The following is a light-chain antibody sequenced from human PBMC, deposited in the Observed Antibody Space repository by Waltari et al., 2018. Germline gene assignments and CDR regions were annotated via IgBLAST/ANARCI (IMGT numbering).Light chain of an antibody. CDR2: DAS. V-gene: IGKV3-15*01. Sequence: EIVMTPSPATLSVSPGERVTLSCRASQSVNNTLAWYQQKPGQAPRLLIYDASTMATVSPTSFSGSGSGTEFTITISSLQSEDVAVYYCQQYSDWPLTFGGGTKVEIK. CDR1: QSVNNT. CDR3: QQYSDWPLT. J-gene: IGKJ4*01.